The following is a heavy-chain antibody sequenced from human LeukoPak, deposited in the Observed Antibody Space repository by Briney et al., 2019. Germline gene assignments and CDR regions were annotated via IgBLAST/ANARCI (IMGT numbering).Heavy chain of an antibody. Sequence: GGSLRLSCAASGFTFDDYAMHWVRQAPGKGLEWVSGISWNSGSIGYADSVKGRFTISRDNAKNSLYLQMNSLRAEDTALYYCAKAPSFGIAVAGKSSNGAFAYWGQGTLVPVPS. J-gene: IGHJ4*02. D-gene: IGHD6-19*01. CDR3: AKAPSFGIAVAGKSSNGAFAY. CDR2: ISWNSGSI. V-gene: IGHV3-9*01. CDR1: GFTFDDYA.